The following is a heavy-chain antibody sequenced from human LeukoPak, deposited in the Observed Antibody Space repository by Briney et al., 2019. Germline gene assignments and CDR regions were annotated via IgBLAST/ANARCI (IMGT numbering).Heavy chain of an antibody. V-gene: IGHV4-34*01. Sequence: PSETLSLTCAVYGGFFSGYYWSWIRQPPGKGLEWIGEINHSGSTNYNPSLKSRVTISVDTSKNQFSLKLSSVTAADTAVYYCASGRGYSYGLFDPWGQGTLVTVSS. J-gene: IGHJ5*02. CDR2: INHSGST. CDR1: GGFFSGYY. D-gene: IGHD5-18*01. CDR3: ASGRGYSYGLFDP.